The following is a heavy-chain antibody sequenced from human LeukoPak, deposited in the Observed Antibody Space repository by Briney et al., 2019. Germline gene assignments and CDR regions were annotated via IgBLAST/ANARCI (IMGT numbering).Heavy chain of an antibody. CDR2: IYYSGGT. J-gene: IGHJ3*02. V-gene: IGHV4-59*01. CDR1: GGSISSYY. CDR3: ARAEAFDI. Sequence: SETLSLTCTVSGGSISSYYWSWIRQPPGKGLEWIGYIYYSGGTNYNPSLKSRVTISVDTSKNQFSLKLSSVTAADTAVYYCARAEAFDIWGQGTMVTVSS.